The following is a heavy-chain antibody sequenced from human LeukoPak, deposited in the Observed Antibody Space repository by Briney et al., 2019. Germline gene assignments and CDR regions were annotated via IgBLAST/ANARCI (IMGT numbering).Heavy chain of an antibody. V-gene: IGHV4-38-2*01. D-gene: IGHD3-10*01. CDR2: IYHSGST. Sequence: PSETLSLTCAVSGYSISSVYYWGWIRQPPGKGLEWIGSIYHSGSTYYNPSLKSRVTISVDTSKNQFSLKLSSVTAADTAVYYCARGSSYYYGSGSYYNERDNWFDPWGQGTLVTVSS. CDR1: GYSISSVYY. CDR3: ARGSSYYYGSGSYYNERDNWFDP. J-gene: IGHJ5*02.